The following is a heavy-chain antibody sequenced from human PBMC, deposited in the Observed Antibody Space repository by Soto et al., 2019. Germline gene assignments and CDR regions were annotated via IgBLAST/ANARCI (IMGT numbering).Heavy chain of an antibody. Sequence: EVQLVESGGGLVQPGGSLRLSCAASGFTFSSYWMSWVRQAPGKGLEWVANIKQDGSEKYYVDSVKGRFTISRDNAKNSLYLQMISLRAEDTAVYYCARDSRFLTGYSIWWVDYWGQGTLVTVSS. CDR3: ARDSRFLTGYSIWWVDY. CDR2: IKQDGSEK. V-gene: IGHV3-7*01. CDR1: GFTFSSYW. D-gene: IGHD3-9*01. J-gene: IGHJ4*02.